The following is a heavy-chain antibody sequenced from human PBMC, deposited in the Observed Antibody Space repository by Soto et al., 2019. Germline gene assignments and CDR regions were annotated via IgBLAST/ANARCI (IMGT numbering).Heavy chain of an antibody. CDR3: AKGRGGSGSLTPRVDF. CDR1: GFTFNNYA. D-gene: IGHD3-10*01. V-gene: IGHV3-23*01. J-gene: IGHJ4*02. CDR2: ISGGGDTT. Sequence: GGSLRLSCAASGFTFNNYAMTWVRQAPGKGLEWVSAISGGGDTTSYVDSVKGRFTVSRDGSKNTLYLQMSSLRAEDTALYYCAKGRGGSGSLTPRVDFWGQGTLVTVSS.